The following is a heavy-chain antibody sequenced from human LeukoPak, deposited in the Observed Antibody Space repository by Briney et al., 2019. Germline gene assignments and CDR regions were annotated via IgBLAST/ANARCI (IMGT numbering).Heavy chain of an antibody. CDR1: GFTVSSNY. CDR3: ARVINYYYDSSGYYNGLDAFDI. Sequence: PCGSLTLSCAASGFTVSSNYMSWVRQAPGKGLEWVSVIYSGGSIYYADSVKGRFTISRDNSKNTLYLQMNSLRAEDTAVYYCARVINYYYDSSGYYNGLDAFDIWGQGTIVTVSS. J-gene: IGHJ3*02. D-gene: IGHD3-22*01. CDR2: IYSGGSI. V-gene: IGHV3-53*01.